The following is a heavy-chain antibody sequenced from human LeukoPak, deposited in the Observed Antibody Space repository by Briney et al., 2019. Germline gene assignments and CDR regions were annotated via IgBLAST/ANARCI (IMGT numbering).Heavy chain of an antibody. V-gene: IGHV1-2*02. CDR3: ARGSRHGYNYPDFDS. J-gene: IGHJ4*02. CDR1: GYTFTGYY. D-gene: IGHD5-24*01. Sequence: GASVKVSCKAPGYTFTGYYMHWVRQAPGQGLEWMGWLNPNSGGTNYAQKFQGRVTMTRDRSISTAYMELNRLTSDDTAVYYCARGSRHGYNYPDFDSWGQGTLVTVSS. CDR2: LNPNSGGT.